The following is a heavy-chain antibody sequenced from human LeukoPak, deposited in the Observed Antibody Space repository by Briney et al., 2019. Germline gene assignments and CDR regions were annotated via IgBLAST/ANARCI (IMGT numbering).Heavy chain of an antibody. D-gene: IGHD6-19*01. CDR3: ARGSIAVAGVSYYYYYMDV. V-gene: IGHV4-34*01. Sequence: SETLSLTCAVYGGSFSGYYWSWIRQPPGKGLEWIGEINHSGSTNYNPSLKSRVTMSVDTSKNQFSLKLSSVTAADTAVYYCARGSIAVAGVSYYYYYMDVWGKGTTVTVSS. CDR1: GGSFSGYY. J-gene: IGHJ6*03. CDR2: INHSGST.